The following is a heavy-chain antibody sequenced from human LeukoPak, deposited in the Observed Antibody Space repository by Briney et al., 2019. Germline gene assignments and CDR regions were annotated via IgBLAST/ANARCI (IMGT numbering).Heavy chain of an antibody. Sequence: GGSLRLSCAASGFTFSSYWMSWVRQAPGKGLEGVANIKQGGSEKYFVDSVKGRFTISRDNAKNSLYLQMNSLRAEDTAVYYCARGEYQLPRDYWGQGTLVTVSS. CDR1: GFTFSSYW. CDR3: ARGEYQLPRDY. J-gene: IGHJ4*02. CDR2: IKQGGSEK. D-gene: IGHD2-2*01. V-gene: IGHV3-7*03.